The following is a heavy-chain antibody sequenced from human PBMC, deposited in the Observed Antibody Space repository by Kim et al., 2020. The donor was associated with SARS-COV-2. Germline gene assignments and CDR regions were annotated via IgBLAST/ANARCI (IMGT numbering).Heavy chain of an antibody. V-gene: IGHV1-2*06. CDR3: ARDIAVAGSLDY. Sequence: ASVKVSCKASGYTFTGYYMHWVRQAPGQGLEWMGRINPNSGGTNYEQKFQGRVTMTRDTSISTAYMELSRLRSDDTAVYYCARDIAVAGSLDYWGQGTLVTVSS. D-gene: IGHD6-19*01. J-gene: IGHJ4*02. CDR1: GYTFTGYY. CDR2: INPNSGGT.